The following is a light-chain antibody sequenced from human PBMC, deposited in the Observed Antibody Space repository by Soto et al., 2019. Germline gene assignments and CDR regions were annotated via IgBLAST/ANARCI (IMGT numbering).Light chain of an antibody. CDR3: QQSYSTPPT. CDR1: QSLSSY. CDR2: AAS. J-gene: IGKJ1*01. V-gene: IGKV1-39*01. Sequence: DIQMTQSPSSLSASVGDRVTITCRASQSLSSYLNWYQQKPGKSPKLLIYAASSLQSGVPSRFSGSGSGTDFTLTISSLQPEDFATYDCQQSYSTPPTFGQGTKVEIK.